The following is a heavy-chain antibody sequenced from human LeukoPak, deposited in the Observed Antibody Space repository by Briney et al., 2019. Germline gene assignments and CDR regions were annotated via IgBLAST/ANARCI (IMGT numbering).Heavy chain of an antibody. CDR2: SYTSGTT. CDR1: GGSISSGNYY. J-gene: IGHJ6*03. V-gene: IGHV4-61*02. Sequence: SQTLSLTCTVSGGSISSGNYYWSWIRQPAGKGLEWIGRSYTSGTTNYNPSLKSRVTISLNTSKNQFSLELSSVIAADTAMYYCARRPNYYYYMDVWGKGTTVTISS. CDR3: ARRPNYYYYMDV.